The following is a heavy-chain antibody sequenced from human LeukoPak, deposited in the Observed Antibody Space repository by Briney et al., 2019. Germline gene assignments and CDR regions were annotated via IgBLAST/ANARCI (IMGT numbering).Heavy chain of an antibody. V-gene: IGHV5-51*01. CDR3: ARSGDGYNYSPRIPPNI. Sequence: KDGESLKISCKGSGYSFTSYWIGWVRQMPGKGLEWMGIIYPGDSDTRYSPSFQGQVTISADKSISTAYLQWSSLKASDTAMYYCARSGDGYNYSPRIPPNIWGQGTMATVSS. D-gene: IGHD5-24*01. CDR1: GYSFTSYW. CDR2: IYPGDSDT. J-gene: IGHJ3*02.